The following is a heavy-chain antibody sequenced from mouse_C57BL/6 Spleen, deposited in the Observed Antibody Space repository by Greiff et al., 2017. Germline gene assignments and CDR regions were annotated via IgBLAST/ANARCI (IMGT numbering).Heavy chain of an antibody. CDR2: IYPGSGST. Sequence: QVQLQQPGAELVKPGASVKMSCKASGYTFTSYWITWVKQRPGQGLEWIGDIYPGSGSTNYNEKFKNKATLTVDTSSSTAYMQLSSLTSEDSAVYYCARKVYDGYYVGVWFAYWGQGTLVTVSA. V-gene: IGHV1-55*01. CDR3: ARKVYDGYYVGVWFAY. CDR1: GYTFTSYW. J-gene: IGHJ3*01. D-gene: IGHD2-3*01.